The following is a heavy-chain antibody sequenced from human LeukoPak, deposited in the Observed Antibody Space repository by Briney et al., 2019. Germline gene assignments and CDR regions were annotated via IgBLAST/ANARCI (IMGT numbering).Heavy chain of an antibody. CDR3: ARGFGDHGLDY. CDR1: GDSVSSTSVA. D-gene: IGHD2-21*02. V-gene: IGHV6-1*01. Sequence: SQTLSVTCAISGDSVSSTSVAWNWIRQSPSRGLEWLGRTYCNSKWHNDYAVSVKSRIAVKADTSKNQFSLQLSSVTPEDTALYYCARGFGDHGLDYWGQGALVTVSS. CDR2: TYCNSKWHN. J-gene: IGHJ4*02.